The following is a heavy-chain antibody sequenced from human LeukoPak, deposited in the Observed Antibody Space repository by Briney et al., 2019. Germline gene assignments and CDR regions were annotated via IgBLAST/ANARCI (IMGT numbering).Heavy chain of an antibody. D-gene: IGHD1-26*01. CDR1: GFTFSSYN. Sequence: GGSLRLSCAASGFTFSSYNMNWVRQAPGKGLEWVSSITSSSTYIYYADSVKSRFTISRDNARNSLYLQMNSLRVEDTAVYYCARDPYSGNYGDYYYYYMDVWGKGTTVTISS. V-gene: IGHV3-21*01. CDR2: ITSSSTYI. J-gene: IGHJ6*03. CDR3: ARDPYSGNYGDYYYYYMDV.